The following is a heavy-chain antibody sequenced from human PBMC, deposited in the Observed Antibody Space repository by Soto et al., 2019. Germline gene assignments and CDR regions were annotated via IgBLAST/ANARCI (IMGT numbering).Heavy chain of an antibody. D-gene: IGHD2-2*02. Sequence: QVQLVESGGGVVQPGRSLRLSCAASGFTFSSYGMHWVRQAPGKGLEWVAVIWYDGSNKYYADSVKGRFTISRDNAKTSLYLQMNSLRVEDTAVYYCARVDCSPSNCYNLYYGRDVW. CDR1: GFTFSSYG. V-gene: IGHV3-33*03. CDR2: IWYDGSNK. J-gene: IGHJ6*01. CDR3: ARVDCSPSNCYNLYYGRDV.